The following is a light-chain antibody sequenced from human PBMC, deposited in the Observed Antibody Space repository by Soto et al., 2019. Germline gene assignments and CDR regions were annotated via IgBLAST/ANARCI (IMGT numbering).Light chain of an antibody. J-gene: IGLJ1*01. Sequence: QSVLTQPPSVSGAPGQRVTISCTGSSSKIGAGYDVHWYQQLPGTAPKLLIYGNNNRPSGIPDRFSGSKSGTSASLAISGLQAEDEADYYCQSYDSSLSGYVFGTGTQLTVL. CDR3: QSYDSSLSGYV. V-gene: IGLV1-40*01. CDR2: GNN. CDR1: SSKIGAGYD.